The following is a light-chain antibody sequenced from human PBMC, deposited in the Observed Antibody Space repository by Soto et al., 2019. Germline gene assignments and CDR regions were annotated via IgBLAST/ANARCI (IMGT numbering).Light chain of an antibody. CDR3: QSYDSNNVM. CDR1: SGRIASNY. J-gene: IGLJ3*02. Sequence: NFMLTQPHSVSESPGKTVTISCTRSSGRIASNYVQCYQQRPGSSPIIVIYEDNQRPSGVPDRFSGSVDSSSNSASLIISGLKTEDEADYYCQSYDSNNVMFGGGTKLTVL. CDR2: EDN. V-gene: IGLV6-57*01.